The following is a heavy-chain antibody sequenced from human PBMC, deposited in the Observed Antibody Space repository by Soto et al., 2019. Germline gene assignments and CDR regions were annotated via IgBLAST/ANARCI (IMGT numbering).Heavy chain of an antibody. D-gene: IGHD3-9*01. CDR1: GGTFSSYA. CDR2: IFLIFGTA. J-gene: IGHJ6*03. Sequence: GASVKFSCKASGGTFSSYAISWVRQAPGQGLECMRGIFLIFGTANYAQKIQGSVTITAXXXXRXXXMXLNXLRSEDTAAYYCARELYYDISTSNVLYY. V-gene: IGHV1-69*13. CDR3: ARELYYDISTSNVLYY.